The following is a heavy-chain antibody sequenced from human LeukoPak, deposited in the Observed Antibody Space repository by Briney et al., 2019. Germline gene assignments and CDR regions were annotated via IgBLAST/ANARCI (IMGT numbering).Heavy chain of an antibody. J-gene: IGHJ4*02. CDR1: GFTFSSNG. CDR3: AKDVYGSGSYYNPLMDY. Sequence: GGSLRLSCAASGFTFSSNGMHWVRQAPGKGLEWVAVISYDGSNKYYADSVKGRFTISRDNSKNTLYLQMNSLRAEDTAVYYCAKDVYGSGSYYNPLMDYWGQGTLVTVSS. CDR2: ISYDGSNK. V-gene: IGHV3-30*18. D-gene: IGHD3-10*01.